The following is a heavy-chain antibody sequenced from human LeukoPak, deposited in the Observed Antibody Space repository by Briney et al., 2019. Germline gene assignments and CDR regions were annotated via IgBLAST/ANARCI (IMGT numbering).Heavy chain of an antibody. V-gene: IGHV3-7*05. CDR1: GFTLSSNW. CDR2: IKQDGSET. D-gene: IGHD2-2*01. CDR3: TRVIVEVPGVSDYCDY. Sequence: GGSLRLSCAASGFTLSSNWMYWVRQAPGKGLEWVANIKQDGSETYYVDSVKGRFTISRDNAKNALYLQMNSLRAEDTAVYYCTRVIVEVPGVSDYCDYWGQGTLVTVSS. J-gene: IGHJ4*02.